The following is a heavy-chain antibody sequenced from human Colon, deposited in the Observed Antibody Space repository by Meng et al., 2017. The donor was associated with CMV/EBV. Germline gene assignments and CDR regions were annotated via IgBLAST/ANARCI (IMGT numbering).Heavy chain of an antibody. CDR3: AKATDFAS. CDR1: GFTFNIYD. CDR2: ISRSGSTI. Sequence: GGSLRLSCAASGFTFNIYDMNWVRQAPGKGLEWVSYISRSGSTIFYADSVKGRFTISRDNAKNSLYLQMNSLRVEDTALYYCAKATDFASWGQGTLVTVSS. J-gene: IGHJ4*02. D-gene: IGHD2-21*01. V-gene: IGHV3-48*03.